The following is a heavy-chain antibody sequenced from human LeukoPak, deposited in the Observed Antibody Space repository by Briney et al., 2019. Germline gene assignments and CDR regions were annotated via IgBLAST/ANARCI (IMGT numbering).Heavy chain of an antibody. Sequence: PSETLSLTCTVSGGSISSGSYYWGWIRQPPGKGLEWIGSIYYSGSTYYNPSLKSRVTISVDTSKNQFSLKLSSVTAADTAVYYCARHLVVPAARSAFDIWGQGTMVTVSS. CDR2: IYYSGST. CDR1: GGSISSGSYY. CDR3: ARHLVVPAARSAFDI. J-gene: IGHJ3*02. D-gene: IGHD2-2*01. V-gene: IGHV4-39*01.